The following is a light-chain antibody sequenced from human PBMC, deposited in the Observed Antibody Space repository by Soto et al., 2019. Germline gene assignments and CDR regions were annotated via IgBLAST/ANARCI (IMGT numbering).Light chain of an antibody. CDR2: GAS. Sequence: EIVMTQSPATLSVSPGERATLSCRASQGVSSNLAWYQQKPGQAPRLLIYGASTGATGMPARFSGSGSGTEFTLTISSLQSEDFAVYYCQQYNGWPWTFGQGTKVDIK. J-gene: IGKJ1*01. CDR1: QGVSSN. CDR3: QQYNGWPWT. V-gene: IGKV3-15*01.